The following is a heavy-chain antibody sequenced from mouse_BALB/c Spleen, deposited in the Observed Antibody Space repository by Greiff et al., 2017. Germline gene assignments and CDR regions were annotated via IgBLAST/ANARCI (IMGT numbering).Heavy chain of an antibody. CDR3: ARDRGVAWFAD. D-gene: IGHD3-3*01. V-gene: IGHV3-6*02. CDR2: ISYDGSN. Sequence: EVKLVESGPGLVKPSQSLSLTCSVTGYSIPSGYYWNWIRQFPGNKLVWMGYISYDGSNNYHPSLKNRISISRDTSKNQFFLKLNSVTNEATATYYCARDRGVAWFADWGQGTLVTVSA. CDR1: GYSIPSGYY. J-gene: IGHJ3*01.